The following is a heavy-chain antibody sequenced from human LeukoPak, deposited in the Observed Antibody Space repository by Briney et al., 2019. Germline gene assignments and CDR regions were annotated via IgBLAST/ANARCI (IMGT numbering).Heavy chain of an antibody. CDR1: GFTFSDYA. CDR2: ISSNGGSI. V-gene: IGHV3-64*01. J-gene: IGHJ2*01. CDR3: ARDTCGCGSGWHLYWYFDL. D-gene: IGHD6-19*01. Sequence: GGSLRLSCAASGFTFSDYAMHWVRQAPGEELEYVSAISSNGGSIHYANSVKGRFTISRDNSKNTLYLQMDSLRAEDMAVYYCARDTCGCGSGWHLYWYFDLWGRGTLVTVSS.